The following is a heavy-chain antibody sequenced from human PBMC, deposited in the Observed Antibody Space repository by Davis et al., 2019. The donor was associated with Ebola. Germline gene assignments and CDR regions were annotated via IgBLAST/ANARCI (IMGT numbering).Heavy chain of an antibody. CDR2: IHYSGNS. J-gene: IGHJ6*03. CDR3: AAIYGWAFGYYYLDV. CDR1: GGSVSSYY. Sequence: PSETLSLTCTVSGGSVSSYYWNWIRQPPGKGLEWIGYIHYSGNSDYNPSLKSRVTMSVDTSKNQFSLNLSSVTAADTAVYYRAAIYGWAFGYYYLDVWGRGTTVTVS. D-gene: IGHD2-2*02. V-gene: IGHV4-59*02.